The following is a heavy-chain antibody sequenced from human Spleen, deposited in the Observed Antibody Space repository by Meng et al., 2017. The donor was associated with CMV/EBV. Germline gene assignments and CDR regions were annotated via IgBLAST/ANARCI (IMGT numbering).Heavy chain of an antibody. Sequence: QLQQLGAGLLKPSETLALTCAVYGGSFSGYCWSWIRQPPGKGLEWIGEINHSGSTNDTPSLKSRVTISVDTSKNQLSLKLSSVTAADTAVYYCARGKRVGAYFDYWGQGTLVTVSS. D-gene: IGHD1-26*01. J-gene: IGHJ4*02. V-gene: IGHV4-34*01. CDR1: GGSFSGYC. CDR2: INHSGST. CDR3: ARGKRVGAYFDY.